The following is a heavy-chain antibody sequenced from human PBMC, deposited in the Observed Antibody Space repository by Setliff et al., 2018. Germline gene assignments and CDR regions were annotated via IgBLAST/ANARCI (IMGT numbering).Heavy chain of an antibody. CDR1: DGSMASGSYY. V-gene: IGHV4-39*06. Sequence: SETLSLTCSVSDGSMASGSYYWGWIRQPPGKGLEWIGSVYYSGTAYYNPSLKSRLYMSVDTSKNQFTLKVISVTAADTAVYYCARLSCSSNSCPFDYWVQGTLVTVSS. CDR2: VYYSGTA. CDR3: ARLSCSSNSCPFDY. J-gene: IGHJ4*02. D-gene: IGHD2-2*01.